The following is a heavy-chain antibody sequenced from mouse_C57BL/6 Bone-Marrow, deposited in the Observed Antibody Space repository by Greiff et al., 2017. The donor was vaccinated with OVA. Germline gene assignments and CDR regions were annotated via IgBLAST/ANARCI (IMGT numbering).Heavy chain of an antibody. CDR2: IDPNSGGT. D-gene: IGHD1-1*01. CDR1: GYTFTSYW. CDR3: ARRYGSSYPAWFAY. J-gene: IGHJ3*01. Sequence: QVQLQQPGAELVKPGASVKLSCKASGYTFTSYWMHWVKQRPGRGLEWIGRIDPNSGGTKYNEKFKSKATLTADKSSSTAYMQLSSLTYEDSAVYYCARRYGSSYPAWFAYWGQGTLVTVSA. V-gene: IGHV1-62-3*01.